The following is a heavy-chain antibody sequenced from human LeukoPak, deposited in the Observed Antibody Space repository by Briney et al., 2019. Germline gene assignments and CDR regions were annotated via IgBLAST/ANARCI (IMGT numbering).Heavy chain of an antibody. J-gene: IGHJ6*02. D-gene: IGHD4-23*01. V-gene: IGHV3-33*01. Sequence: GGSLRLSCAASGFTFSSYGMHWVRQAPGKGLEWVAVIWYDGGNKYYADSVKGRFTISRDNSKNTLYLQMNSLRAEDTAVYYCAREAPVVTRLSTPYYYGMDVWGQGTTVTVSS. CDR2: IWYDGGNK. CDR3: AREAPVVTRLSTPYYYGMDV. CDR1: GFTFSSYG.